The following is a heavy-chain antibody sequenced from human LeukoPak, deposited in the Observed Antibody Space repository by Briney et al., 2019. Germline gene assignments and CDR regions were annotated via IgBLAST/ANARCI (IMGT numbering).Heavy chain of an antibody. J-gene: IGHJ5*02. V-gene: IGHV5-51*01. CDR2: IYPGDSDT. CDR1: GYSFTSYW. CDR3: ARQSGYCSGGSCYIWFDP. Sequence: GESLKISCKGSGYSFTSYWIGWVRQIPGKGLEWMGIIYPGDSDTRYSPSFQGQVTISADKSISTAYLQWSSLKASDTAMYYCARQSGYCSGGSCYIWFDPWGQGTLVTVSS. D-gene: IGHD2-15*01.